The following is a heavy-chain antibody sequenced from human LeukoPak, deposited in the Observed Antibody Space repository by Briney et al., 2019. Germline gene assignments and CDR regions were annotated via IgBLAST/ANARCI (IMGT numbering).Heavy chain of an antibody. V-gene: IGHV3-53*01. J-gene: IGHJ6*04. CDR3: ARDPTGASV. CDR1: GFTITNNY. D-gene: IGHD1-14*01. Sequence: GGSLRLSCAASGFTITNNYMSWLRLAPGKGLEWISAIYRGGTTYYVDSVKGRFTISRDNSKNMVHLQMNGLTLEDTAVYYCARDPTGASVWGKGTTVTVSS. CDR2: IYRGGTT.